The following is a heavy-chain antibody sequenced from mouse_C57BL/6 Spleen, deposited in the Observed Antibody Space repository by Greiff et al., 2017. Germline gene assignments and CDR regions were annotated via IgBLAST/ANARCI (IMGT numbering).Heavy chain of an antibody. CDR1: GFTFTDYY. CDR3: ARYEGYDYYYYAMDY. V-gene: IGHV7-3*01. J-gene: IGHJ4*01. CDR2: IRNKANGYTT. D-gene: IGHD2-4*01. Sequence: EVKLVESGGGLVQPGGSLSLSCAASGFTFTDYYMSWVRQPPGKALEWLGFIRNKANGYTTEYSASVKGRFTISRDNSQSILYLQMNALRAEDSATYYCARYEGYDYYYYAMDYWGQGTSVTVSS.